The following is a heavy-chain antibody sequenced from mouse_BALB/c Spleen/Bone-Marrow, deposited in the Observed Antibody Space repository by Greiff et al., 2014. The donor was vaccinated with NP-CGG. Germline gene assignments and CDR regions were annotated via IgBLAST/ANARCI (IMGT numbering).Heavy chain of an antibody. V-gene: IGHV5-6-3*01. Sequence: EVKLVESGGGLVQPGGSLKLSCAASGFTFSSYGMSWVRQTPDKRLELVATINSNGGSTYYPDSVKGRFTISRDNAKNTLYLQMSSLKSEDTAMYYCARDYYGSSYAMDYWGQGTSVIVSS. D-gene: IGHD1-1*01. J-gene: IGHJ4*01. CDR2: INSNGGST. CDR1: GFTFSSYG. CDR3: ARDYYGSSYAMDY.